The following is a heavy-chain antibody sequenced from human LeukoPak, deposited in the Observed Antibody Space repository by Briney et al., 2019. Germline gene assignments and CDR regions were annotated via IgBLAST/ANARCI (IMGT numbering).Heavy chain of an antibody. J-gene: IGHJ4*02. V-gene: IGHV3-30*02. CDR2: IRYDGSNK. CDR3: AKDLKWGGYTLWGFDY. D-gene: IGHD3-16*01. Sequence: PGGSLRLSCAASGFTFSSYGMHWVRQAPGKGLEWVAFIRYDGSNKYYADSVKGRFTISRDNSKNTLYLQMNSLRAEDTAVYYCAKDLKWGGYTLWGFDYWGQGTLVTVSS. CDR1: GFTFSSYG.